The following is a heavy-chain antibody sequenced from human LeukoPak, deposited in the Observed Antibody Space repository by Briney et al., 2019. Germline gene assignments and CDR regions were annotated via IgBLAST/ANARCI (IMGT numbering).Heavy chain of an antibody. CDR3: ARDTRRVFDY. Sequence: SETLSLTCTVSGGSISSGVYYWSWIRQHPGKGLEWIGYIYYSGSTYYNPSLKSRVTISVDTSKNQFSLKLSSVTAADTAVYYCARDTRRVFDYWGQGTLVTVSS. J-gene: IGHJ4*02. CDR1: GGSISSGVYY. D-gene: IGHD3-10*01. V-gene: IGHV4-31*03. CDR2: IYYSGST.